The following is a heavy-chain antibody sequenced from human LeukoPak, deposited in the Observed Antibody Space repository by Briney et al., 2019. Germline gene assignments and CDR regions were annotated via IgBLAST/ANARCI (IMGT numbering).Heavy chain of an antibody. CDR3: AGGRRDAYNYNY. CDR1: GGSISSYY. D-gene: IGHD5-24*01. V-gene: IGHV4-59*01. CDR2: IYYSGST. Sequence: RSETLSLTCTVSGGSISSYYWSWIRHSPGKGLEWIGYIYYSGSTIYNPSLKSRVTISVDTSKNQFSLKLSSVTAADTAVYYCAGGRRDAYNYNYWGQGTLVTVSS. J-gene: IGHJ4*02.